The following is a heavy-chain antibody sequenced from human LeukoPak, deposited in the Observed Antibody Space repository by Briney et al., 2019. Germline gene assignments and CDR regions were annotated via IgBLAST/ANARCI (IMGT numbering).Heavy chain of an antibody. V-gene: IGHV4-30-2*01. CDR1: GGSISSGGYS. CDR3: ARDIRVGAHYFDY. J-gene: IGHJ4*02. D-gene: IGHD1-26*01. Sequence: SETLSLTCAVSGGSISSGGYSWSWIRQPPGKGLEWIGYIYHSGSTYYNPSLKSRVTISVDTSKNQFSLKLSSVTAADTAVYYCARDIRVGAHYFDYWGQGTLVTASS. CDR2: IYHSGST.